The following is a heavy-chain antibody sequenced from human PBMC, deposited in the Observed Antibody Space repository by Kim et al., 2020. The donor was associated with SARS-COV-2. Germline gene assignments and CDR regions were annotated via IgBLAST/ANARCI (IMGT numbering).Heavy chain of an antibody. Sequence: GGSLRLSCAASGFTFSSYSMNWVRQAPGKGLEWVSYISSSSSTIYYADSVKGRFTISRDNAKNSLYLQMNSLRDEDTAVYYCARAIREILGPAAFDSWGQGTMVTVSS. V-gene: IGHV3-48*02. CDR3: ARAIREILGPAAFDS. CDR2: ISSSSSTI. CDR1: GFTFSSYS. J-gene: IGHJ3*02. D-gene: IGHD1-26*01.